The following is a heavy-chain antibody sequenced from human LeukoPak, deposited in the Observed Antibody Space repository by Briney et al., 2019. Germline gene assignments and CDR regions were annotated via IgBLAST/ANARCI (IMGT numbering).Heavy chain of an antibody. D-gene: IGHD3-9*01. CDR3: ARVRYSAGDNWFDP. CDR2: IYYSGSN. V-gene: IGHV4-59*01. CDR1: AGSISGYY. Sequence: PSETLSLTCTVSAGSISGYYWSRIRQPPGKGLEWIAYIYYSGSNNHNPSLKGRVTMLIDTSKNQFSLKLSSVTAADTAVYYCARVRYSAGDNWFDPWGQGTLVTVSS. J-gene: IGHJ5*02.